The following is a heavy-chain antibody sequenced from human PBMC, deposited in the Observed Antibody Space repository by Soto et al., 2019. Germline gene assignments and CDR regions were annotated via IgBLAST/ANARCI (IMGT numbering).Heavy chain of an antibody. Sequence: KSSETLSLTCAVYGGSFSGYYWSWVRQPPGKGLEWIGEINHSGSTNYNPSLKSRVTISVDTSKNQFSLKLSSVTAADTAVYYCARDREYYGSGSRYYYYGMDVWGQGTTVTVSS. CDR1: GGSFSGYY. D-gene: IGHD3-10*01. V-gene: IGHV4-34*01. CDR3: ARDREYYGSGSRYYYYGMDV. J-gene: IGHJ6*02. CDR2: INHSGST.